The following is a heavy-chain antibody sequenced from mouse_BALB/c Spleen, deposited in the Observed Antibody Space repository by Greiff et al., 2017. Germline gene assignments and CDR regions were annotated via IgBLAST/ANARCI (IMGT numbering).Heavy chain of an antibody. CDR1: GYTFTDYN. CDR2: INPNNGGT. V-gene: IGHV1-18*01. Sequence: EVQLVESGPELVKPGASVKIPCKASGYTFTDYNMDWVKQSHGKSLEWIGDINPNNGGTIYNQKFKDKATLTVDKSSSTAYMELRSLTSEDTAVYYCARGFYYRYDVGGPFAYWGQGTLVTVSA. CDR3: ARGFYYRYDVGGPFAY. J-gene: IGHJ3*01. D-gene: IGHD2-14*01.